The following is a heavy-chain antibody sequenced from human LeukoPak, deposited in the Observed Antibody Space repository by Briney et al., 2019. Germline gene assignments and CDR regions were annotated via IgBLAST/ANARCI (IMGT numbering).Heavy chain of an antibody. V-gene: IGHV3-74*01. CDR3: ARLSMVRGVIADY. D-gene: IGHD3-10*01. Sequence: QLGGSLRLSCAASGLTFSSYWLHWVRQAPGRGLVWVSRINSDGTSTTYADSVKGRFTISRDNAKNTLYLQMNSLRAEDTAVYYCARLSMVRGVIADYWGQGTLVTVSS. J-gene: IGHJ4*02. CDR2: INSDGTST. CDR1: GLTFSSYW.